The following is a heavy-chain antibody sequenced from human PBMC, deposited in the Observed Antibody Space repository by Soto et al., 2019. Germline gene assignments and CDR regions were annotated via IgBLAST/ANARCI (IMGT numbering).Heavy chain of an antibody. V-gene: IGHV3-23*01. CDR3: ANWVVGATSYFDY. CDR1: GFTFSSYA. CDR2: ISGSGGST. Sequence: EVQLLESGGGLVQPGGSLRLSCAASGFTFSSYAMSWVRQAPGKGLEWVSAISGSGGSTYYADSVKGRFTISRDNSKNTLYLQMNSLRAEDTAVYYCANWVVGATSYFDYWGRGTLVTVSS. D-gene: IGHD1-26*01. J-gene: IGHJ4*02.